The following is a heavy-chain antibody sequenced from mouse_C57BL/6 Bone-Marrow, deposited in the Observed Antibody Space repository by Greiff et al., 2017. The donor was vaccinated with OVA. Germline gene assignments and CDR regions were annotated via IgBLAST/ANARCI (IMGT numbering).Heavy chain of an antibody. D-gene: IGHD2-3*01. CDR2: ISGGGGNT. V-gene: IGHV5-9*01. Sequence: EVKLMESGGGLVKPGGSLKLSCAASGFTFSSYTMSWVRQTPEKRLEWVATISGGGGNTYYPDSVKGRFTISRDNAKNTLYLQMSSLRSEDTALYYCARHGYYPSFDYWGQGTTLTVSS. CDR1: GFTFSSYT. J-gene: IGHJ2*01. CDR3: ARHGYYPSFDY.